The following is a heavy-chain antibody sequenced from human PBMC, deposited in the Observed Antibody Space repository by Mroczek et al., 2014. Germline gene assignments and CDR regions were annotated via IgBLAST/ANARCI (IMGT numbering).Heavy chain of an antibody. CDR3: ARVSGYCTNGVCPSAFDI. V-gene: IGHV4-30-4*01. Sequence: QVQLQESGPGLVKPSQTLSLTCTVSGGSISSGDYYWSWIRQPPGKGLEWIGYIYYSGSTYYNPSLKSRVTISVDTSKNQFSLKLSSVTAADTAVYYCARVSGYCTNGVCPSAFDIWGQGTMVTVSS. D-gene: IGHD2-8*01. J-gene: IGHJ3*02. CDR1: GGSISSGDYY. CDR2: IYYSGST.